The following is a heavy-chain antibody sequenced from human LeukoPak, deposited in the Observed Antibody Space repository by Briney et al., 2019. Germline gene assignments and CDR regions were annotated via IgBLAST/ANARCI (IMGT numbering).Heavy chain of an antibody. D-gene: IGHD3-10*01. CDR2: MNPNSGNT. CDR3: ARAIYGSGSYFGY. CDR1: GYTFTSYD. Sequence: ASVKVSCKASGYTFTSYDINWVRQATGQGLEWMGWMNPNSGNTGYAQKFQGRVTMTRDTSISTAYMELSRLRSDDTAVYYCARAIYGSGSYFGYWGQGTLVTVSS. J-gene: IGHJ4*02. V-gene: IGHV1-8*01.